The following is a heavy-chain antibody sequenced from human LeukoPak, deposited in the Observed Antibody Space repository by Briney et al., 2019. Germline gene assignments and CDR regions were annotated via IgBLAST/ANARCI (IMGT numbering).Heavy chain of an antibody. CDR2: INTDGSST. CDR3: ARAGPPVVVPAVISWFDP. D-gene: IGHD2-2*01. J-gene: IGHJ5*02. CDR1: GFTFSSYW. Sequence: PGRSLRLSCAASGFTFSSYWMHWVRQAPGKGLVWVSRINTDGSSTSYADSVKGRFTISRDNAKNTLYLQMNSLRAEDTAVYYCARAGPPVVVPAVISWFDPWGQGTLVSVSS. V-gene: IGHV3-74*01.